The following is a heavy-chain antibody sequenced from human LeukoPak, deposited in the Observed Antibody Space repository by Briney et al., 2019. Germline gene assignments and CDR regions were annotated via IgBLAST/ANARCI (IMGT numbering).Heavy chain of an antibody. CDR3: ARDEIFCSGGSCYSIRSSDY. V-gene: IGHV1-69*13. Sequence: SVKVSCKASGGTFSSYAISWVRQAPGQGLEWMGGIIPIFGTANYAQKFQGRVTITADESTSTAYMELSSLRSDDTAVYYCARDEIFCSGGSCYSIRSSDYWGQGTLVTVSS. D-gene: IGHD2-15*01. CDR2: IIPIFGTA. CDR1: GGTFSSYA. J-gene: IGHJ4*02.